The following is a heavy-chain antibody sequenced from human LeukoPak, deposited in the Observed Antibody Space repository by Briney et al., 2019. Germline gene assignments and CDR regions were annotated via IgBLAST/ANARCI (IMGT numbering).Heavy chain of an antibody. CDR2: IYTSGST. CDR3: ARVGYYDSSGYLSDAFDI. V-gene: IGHV4-4*07. J-gene: IGHJ3*02. D-gene: IGHD3-22*01. Sequence: SETLSLTCTVAGGSISSYYWSWIRQPAGKGLEWIGRIYTSGSTNYNPSLKSRVTMSVDTSKNQFSLKLSSVTAADTAVYYCARVGYYDSSGYLSDAFDIWGQGTMVTVSS. CDR1: GGSISSYY.